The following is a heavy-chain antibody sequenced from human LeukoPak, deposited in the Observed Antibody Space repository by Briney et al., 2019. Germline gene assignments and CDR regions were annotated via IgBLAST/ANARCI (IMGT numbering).Heavy chain of an antibody. D-gene: IGHD2-2*01. CDR3: ARGSGVVPAAMSRYSGYDFKSRYNWFDP. V-gene: IGHV4-59*01. J-gene: IGHJ5*02. CDR2: IYYSGST. CDR1: GGSISSYY. Sequence: SETLSLTCTVSGGSISSYYWSWIRQPPGKGLEWIGYIYYSGSTNYNPSLKSRVTISVDTSKNQFSLKLSSVTAADTAVYYCARGSGVVPAAMSRYSGYDFKSRYNWFDPWGQGTLVTVSS.